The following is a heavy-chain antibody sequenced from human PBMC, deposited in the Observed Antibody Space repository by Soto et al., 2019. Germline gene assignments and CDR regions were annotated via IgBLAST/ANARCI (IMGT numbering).Heavy chain of an antibody. V-gene: IGHV1-69*13. CDR1: RGTFSSYA. CDR3: ARAYMAVAGPGAFDI. CDR2: IIPIFGTA. D-gene: IGHD6-19*01. Sequence: SVKVSCKASRGTFSSYAISWVRQAPGQGLEWMGGIIPIFGTANYAQKFQGRVTITADESTSTAYMELSSLRSEDTAVYYCARAYMAVAGPGAFDIWGQGTMVTVSS. J-gene: IGHJ3*02.